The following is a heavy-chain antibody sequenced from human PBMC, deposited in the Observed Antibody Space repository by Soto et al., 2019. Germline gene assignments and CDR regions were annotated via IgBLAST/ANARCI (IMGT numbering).Heavy chain of an antibody. CDR1: GYTFTRNG. CDR2: ISPNSGNT. Sequence: QVHLVQSGAEVKKPGASVNVSCKTSGYTFTRNGISWVRQAPGQGLEWMGWISPNSGNTRYAQKLQDRVIMTTDTSTSTAYMELRSLRSDDTAAYYCVKDRDSNSWPARDVSGPGTTVNVST. CDR3: VKDRDSNSWPARDV. J-gene: IGHJ6*01. V-gene: IGHV1-18*01. D-gene: IGHD3-22*01.